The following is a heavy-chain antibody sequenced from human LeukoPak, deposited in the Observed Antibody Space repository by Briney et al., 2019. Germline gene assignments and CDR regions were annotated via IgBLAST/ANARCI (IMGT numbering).Heavy chain of an antibody. CDR3: ARQDIVVVPAAMDY. CDR2: INHSGST. CDR1: GESFSGYY. J-gene: IGHJ4*02. Sequence: SETLSLTCAVYGESFSGYYWIWIRQPPGKGLEWIGEINHSGSTNYNPSLESRVTISVDTSKNQFSLKLSSVTAADTAVYYCARQDIVVVPAAMDYWGQGTLVTVSS. V-gene: IGHV4-34*01. D-gene: IGHD2-2*01.